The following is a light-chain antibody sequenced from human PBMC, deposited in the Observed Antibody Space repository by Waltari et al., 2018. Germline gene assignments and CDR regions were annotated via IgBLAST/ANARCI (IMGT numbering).Light chain of an antibody. V-gene: IGKV1-33*01. J-gene: IGKJ4*01. CDR2: DSS. CDR1: QDISNY. CDR3: QQYDNLPLT. Sequence: DIQMTQSPSSLSASVGDRVTITCQASQDISNYLNWYQQKPGKAPTLLIYDSSILETGFPSSFSGSGSGTDFTFTISSLQPVDIATYYCQQYDNLPLTFGGGTKVEIK.